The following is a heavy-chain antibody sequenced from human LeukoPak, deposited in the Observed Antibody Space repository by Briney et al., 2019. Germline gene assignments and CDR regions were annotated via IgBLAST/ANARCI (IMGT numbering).Heavy chain of an antibody. J-gene: IGHJ4*02. Sequence: SETLSLTCTVSGGSISSSSYYWGWIRQPPGKGLEWIGNIYYSGSAYYNPSLKSRVTISVDTSKNQFSLKLSSVTAADTALYYCAAGKDIVVVVAATLEYWGQGTLVTVSS. D-gene: IGHD2-15*01. CDR3: AAGKDIVVVVAATLEY. CDR2: IYYSGSA. V-gene: IGHV4-39*01. CDR1: GGSISSSSYY.